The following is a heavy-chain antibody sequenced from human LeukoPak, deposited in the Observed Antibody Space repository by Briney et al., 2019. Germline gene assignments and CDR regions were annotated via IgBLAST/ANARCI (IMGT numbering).Heavy chain of an antibody. CDR1: GFTFSSYG. J-gene: IGHJ4*02. Sequence: GGSLTLSCAASGFTFSSYGMHWVRQAPGKGLEWVAVIWYDGSNKYYADSVKGRFTISRDNSKNTLYLQMNSLRAEDTAVYYCARVRYSSSWLFDYWGQGTLVTVSS. CDR2: IWYDGSNK. V-gene: IGHV3-33*08. D-gene: IGHD6-13*01. CDR3: ARVRYSSSWLFDY.